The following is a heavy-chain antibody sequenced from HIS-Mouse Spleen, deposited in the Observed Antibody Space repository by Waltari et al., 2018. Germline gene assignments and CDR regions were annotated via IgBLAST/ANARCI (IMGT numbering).Heavy chain of an antibody. CDR3: AGYNWNYGTDY. D-gene: IGHD1-7*01. CDR2: INHSGST. Sequence: QVQLQQWGAGLLKPSETLSLTCAVYGGSFRGYSRSWFRESPGKGLEWMGEINHSGSTNYNPSLKSRVTISVDTSKNQFSLKLSSVTAADTAVYYCAGYNWNYGTDYWGQGTLVTVSS. CDR1: GGSFRGYS. V-gene: IGHV4-34*01. J-gene: IGHJ4*02.